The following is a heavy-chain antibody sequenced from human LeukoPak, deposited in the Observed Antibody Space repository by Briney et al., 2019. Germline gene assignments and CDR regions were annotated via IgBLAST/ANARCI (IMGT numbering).Heavy chain of an antibody. CDR2: ISGSGGST. CDR3: AKDRGSSWYGDYFDY. CDR1: GFTFSSYD. J-gene: IGHJ4*02. D-gene: IGHD6-13*01. Sequence: GGSLRLSCAASGFTFSSYDMSWVRQAPGKGLEWVSAISGSGGSTYYADSVKGRFTISRDNSKNTLYLQMNSLRAEDTAVYYCAKDRGSSWYGDYFDYWGQGTLVTVSS. V-gene: IGHV3-23*01.